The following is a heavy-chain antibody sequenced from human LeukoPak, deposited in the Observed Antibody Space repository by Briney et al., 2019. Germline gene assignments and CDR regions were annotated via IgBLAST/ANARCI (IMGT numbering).Heavy chain of an antibody. CDR2: IKREVDGGTT. D-gene: IGHD3-10*01. J-gene: IGHJ4*02. CDR1: GFTFSNNW. CDR3: ATDPPGKY. V-gene: IGHV3-15*01. Sequence: GGSPRLSCVASGFTFSNNWMSWVRQAPGEGLEWVGRIKREVDGGTTDYAAPVKDRFVISRDDSKNTLYLHMNSVKTEDTGVYYCATDPPGKYWGQGTLVTVSS.